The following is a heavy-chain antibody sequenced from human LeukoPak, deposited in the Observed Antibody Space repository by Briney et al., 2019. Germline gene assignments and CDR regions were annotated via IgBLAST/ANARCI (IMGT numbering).Heavy chain of an antibody. Sequence: SETLSLTCTVSGGSISSYYWSWIRQPPGKGLEWIGYIYYSGSTNYNPSLKSRVTISVDTSKNQFSLKLSSVTAADTAVYYCARGFGSSFPVDYWGQGTLVTASS. CDR3: ARGFGSSFPVDY. CDR1: GGSISSYY. CDR2: IYYSGST. J-gene: IGHJ4*02. D-gene: IGHD6-6*01. V-gene: IGHV4-59*08.